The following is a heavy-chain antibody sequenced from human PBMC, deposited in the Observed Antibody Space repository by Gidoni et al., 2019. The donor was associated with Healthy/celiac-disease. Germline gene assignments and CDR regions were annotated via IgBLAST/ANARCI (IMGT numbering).Heavy chain of an antibody. D-gene: IGHD3-3*01. CDR1: GGTFSSYA. CDR3: ARDRNTPHDFWSGYYMAY. J-gene: IGHJ4*02. CDR2: IIPNVGTA. Sequence: QVQLVQSGAAVKKPGSSVKVSCKASGGTFSSYAISWVRKAPGQGLEWMGGIIPNVGTANYAQKFQGRVTITADESTSTAYMEVSSLRSEDTAVYYCARDRNTPHDFWSGYYMAYWGQGTLVTVSS. V-gene: IGHV1-69*01.